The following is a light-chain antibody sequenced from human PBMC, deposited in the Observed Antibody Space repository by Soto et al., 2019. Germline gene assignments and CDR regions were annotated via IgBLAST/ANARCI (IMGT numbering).Light chain of an antibody. Sequence: QPVLTQSPSASASLGASVKLTCTLSSGHSTYAIEWHQQQPEKGPRYLMRLNSDCRLYKRDGISDRFSGSSSAAERYLTISGLQSEDEADYYCQTWGPGIQVFGGSTKQTVL. V-gene: IGLV4-69*01. J-gene: IGLJ2*01. CDR3: QTWGPGIQV. CDR1: SGHSTYA. CDR2: LNSDCRL.